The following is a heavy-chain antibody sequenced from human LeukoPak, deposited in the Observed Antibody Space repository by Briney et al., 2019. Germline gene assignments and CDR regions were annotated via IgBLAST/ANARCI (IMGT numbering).Heavy chain of an antibody. CDR3: AKGVGVITEGLDY. Sequence: GGSLRLSCAASGFTFSSYGMHWVRQAPGKGLEWVAFIRYDGSNKYYAGSVKGRFTISRDNSKNTLYLQMNSLRAEDTAVYYCAKGVGVITEGLDYWGQGTLVTVSS. V-gene: IGHV3-30*02. CDR2: IRYDGSNK. CDR1: GFTFSSYG. D-gene: IGHD3-22*01. J-gene: IGHJ4*02.